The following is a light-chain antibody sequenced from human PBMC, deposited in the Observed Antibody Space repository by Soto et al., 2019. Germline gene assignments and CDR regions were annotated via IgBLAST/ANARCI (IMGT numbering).Light chain of an antibody. J-gene: IGKJ4*01. CDR2: DAS. Sequence: EIVLTQSPATLSLSPGERAILSCRASQSVSSYLAWYQQKPGQAPRLLIYDASSRPTGIPARLSGSGSGTSFTLTIRHLEPEDIAVYYYQQRTNWPLTFGGGTKVEIK. CDR3: QQRTNWPLT. CDR1: QSVSSY. V-gene: IGKV3-11*01.